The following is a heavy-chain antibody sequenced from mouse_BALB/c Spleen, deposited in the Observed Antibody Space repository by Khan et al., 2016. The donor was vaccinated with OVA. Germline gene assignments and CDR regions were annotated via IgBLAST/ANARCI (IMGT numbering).Heavy chain of an antibody. Sequence: QVQLKESGPGLVAPSQSLSNTCTVSGFSLSNYGVNWVRQPPGKGLEWLGIIWAGGSTNYNSALMSKLSIRKDNAKSQVFLKMNSLQTDDTAMYYCARETAYYGNYEAMDYWGQGTSVTVSS. V-gene: IGHV2-9*02. CDR1: GFSLSNYG. D-gene: IGHD2-10*01. CDR2: IWAGGST. CDR3: ARETAYYGNYEAMDY. J-gene: IGHJ4*01.